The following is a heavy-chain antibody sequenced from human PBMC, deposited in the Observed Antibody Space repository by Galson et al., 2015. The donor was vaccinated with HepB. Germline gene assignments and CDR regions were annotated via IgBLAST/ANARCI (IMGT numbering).Heavy chain of an antibody. D-gene: IGHD5-12*01. CDR1: GGSISSSH. CDR2: FYDSGSS. Sequence: SETLSLTCTVSGGSISSSHWSWIRQPPGKGLEWIGYFYDSGSSNWNPSLKSRVTMSVDTSKNQLSLSLSSATAADTAVYYCVRSLSGYDSGDLWGQGTLVTVSS. CDR3: VRSLSGYDSGDL. J-gene: IGHJ4*02. V-gene: IGHV4-59*01.